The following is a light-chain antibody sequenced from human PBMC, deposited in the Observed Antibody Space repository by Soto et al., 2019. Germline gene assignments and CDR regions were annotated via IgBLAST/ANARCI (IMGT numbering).Light chain of an antibody. CDR1: QSISSW. CDR3: QQYNNYPWT. V-gene: IGKV1-5*03. Sequence: DIQMTQSPSTLSASVGDRVTITCRASQSISSWLAWYQQKPGKAPKLLIYKASSLESGVRSRFSGSGSGTEFTLTISSLQLDDCATYSFQQYNNYPWTFGQGTKVEIK. J-gene: IGKJ1*01. CDR2: KAS.